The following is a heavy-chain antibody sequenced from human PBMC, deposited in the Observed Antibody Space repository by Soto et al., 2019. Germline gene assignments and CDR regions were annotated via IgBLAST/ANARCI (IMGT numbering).Heavy chain of an antibody. CDR3: ARDRDWLEPLMHPFIAGISY. CDR1: GFTFSSYS. CDR2: ISSSSSYI. Sequence: GGSLRLSCAASGFTFSSYSMNWVRQAPGKGLEWVSSISSSSSYIYYADSVKGRFTISRDNAKNSLYLQMNSLRAEDTAVYYCARDRDWLEPLMHPFIAGISYWGQGTLVTVSS. J-gene: IGHJ4*02. D-gene: IGHD1-20*01. V-gene: IGHV3-21*01.